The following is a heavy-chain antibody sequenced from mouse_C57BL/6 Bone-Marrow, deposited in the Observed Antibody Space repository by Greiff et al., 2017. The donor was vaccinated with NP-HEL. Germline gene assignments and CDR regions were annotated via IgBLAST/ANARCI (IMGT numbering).Heavy chain of an antibody. V-gene: IGHV1-55*01. CDR1: GYTFTSYW. CDR3: ARPFITTVVNYFDY. CDR2: IYPGSGST. Sequence: QVQLKQPGAELVKPGASVKMSCKASGYTFTSYWITWVKQRPGQGLEWIGDIYPGSGSTNYNEKFKSKATLTVDTSSSTAYMQLSSLTSEDSAVYYCARPFITTVVNYFDYWGQGTTLTVSS. D-gene: IGHD1-1*01. J-gene: IGHJ2*01.